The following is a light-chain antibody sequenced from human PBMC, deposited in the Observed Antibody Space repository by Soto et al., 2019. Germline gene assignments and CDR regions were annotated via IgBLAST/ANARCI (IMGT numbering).Light chain of an antibody. V-gene: IGLV2-14*03. CDR1: SSDVGGYNY. CDR2: HVT. Sequence: SALTQPGSVSGPPGQSVTISCNGTSSDVGGYNYVSWYQQHSGKAPKLMIYHVTNRPSGVSDRFSGSKSGNTASLTISGLQAEDEADYYCASFTSNSHYVFGAGTKVTVL. J-gene: IGLJ1*01. CDR3: ASFTSNSHYV.